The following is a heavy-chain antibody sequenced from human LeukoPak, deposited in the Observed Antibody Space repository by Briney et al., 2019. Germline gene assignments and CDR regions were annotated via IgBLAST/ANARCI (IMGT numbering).Heavy chain of an antibody. V-gene: IGHV4-39*01. CDR2: IHHSGST. Sequence: PSETLSLTCTVSGGSIISYNYYWGWIRQPPGRGLEWIVIIHHSGSTSYNPSLPSRVTISVDTTKNQFSLTLSSVTAADTAVYYCARRRAERGFYFFDSWGQGILVTVSS. D-gene: IGHD1-1*01. CDR1: GGSIISYNYY. CDR3: ARRRAERGFYFFDS. J-gene: IGHJ4*02.